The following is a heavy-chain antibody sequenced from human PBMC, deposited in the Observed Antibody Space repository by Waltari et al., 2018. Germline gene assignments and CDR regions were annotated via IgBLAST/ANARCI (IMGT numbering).Heavy chain of an antibody. CDR3: ARGGGPRTVVALTFDS. CDR2: GRPYHNLA. J-gene: IGHJ4*02. CDR1: GYTFTNFG. Sequence: QVQLVQSGPEVKKPGASVKVSCKASGYTFTNFGINWVRQAPGQGLAWVGWGRPYHNLADAHPRLQDRVTLTTDTSTNTAYLEVKSLSSDDTAVYYCARGGGPRTVVALTFDSWGQGTLVTVSS. D-gene: IGHD2-15*01. V-gene: IGHV1-18*01.